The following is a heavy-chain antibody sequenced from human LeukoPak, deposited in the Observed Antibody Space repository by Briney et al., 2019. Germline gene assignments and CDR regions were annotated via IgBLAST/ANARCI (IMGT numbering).Heavy chain of an antibody. V-gene: IGHV3-23*01. D-gene: IGHD6-19*01. Sequence: GGSLRLSCAASGFTFSSYAMSWVRQAPGKGLEWVSAISGSGGSTYYADSVKGRFTISRDNSKNTLCLQMNSLRAEDTAVYYWAKIRERSSVAGPPFDYWGQGTLVTVSS. CDR1: GFTFSSYA. CDR3: AKIRERSSVAGPPFDY. J-gene: IGHJ4*02. CDR2: ISGSGGST.